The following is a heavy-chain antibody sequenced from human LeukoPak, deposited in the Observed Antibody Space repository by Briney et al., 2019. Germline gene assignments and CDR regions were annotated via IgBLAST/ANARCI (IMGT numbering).Heavy chain of an antibody. J-gene: IGHJ3*02. CDR3: AKDIGADYYYDSSGYFI. D-gene: IGHD3-22*01. CDR2: ISGDGDST. V-gene: IGHV3-43*02. Sequence: GGSLRLSCAASGFTFDNYAMHWVRQVPGKGLEWVSLISGDGDSTYYPESVKGRFTISRDNSKNSLYLQMNSLRTEDTALYYCAKDIGADYYYDSSGYFIWGQGTMVTVSS. CDR1: GFTFDNYA.